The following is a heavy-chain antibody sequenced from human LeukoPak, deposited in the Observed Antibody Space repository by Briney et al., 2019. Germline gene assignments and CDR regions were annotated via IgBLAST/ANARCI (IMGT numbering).Heavy chain of an antibody. J-gene: IGHJ5*02. D-gene: IGHD3-10*01. CDR3: AREGQHYYGSGNNWFDP. V-gene: IGHV4-39*07. Sequence: KTSETLSLTCTVSGASISSSGYYWGWVRQPPGKGLEWIGNIYYSGKTYYNSSLKSRVTISVDTSKNQFSLKLSSVTAADTAVYYCAREGQHYYGSGNNWFDPWGQGTLVTVSS. CDR1: GASISSSGYY. CDR2: IYYSGKT.